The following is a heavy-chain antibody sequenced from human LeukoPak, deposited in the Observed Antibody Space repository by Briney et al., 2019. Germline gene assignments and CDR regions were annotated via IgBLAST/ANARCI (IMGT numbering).Heavy chain of an antibody. CDR2: INHSGST. CDR3: ARGRFTKVAAADNRGDFDY. D-gene: IGHD6-13*01. CDR1: GGSFSGYY. Sequence: SETLSLTCAVYGGSFSGYYWSWIRQPPGKGLERIGEINHSGSTNYNPSLKSRVTISVDTSKNQFSLKLSSVTAADTAVYYCARGRFTKVAAADNRGDFDYWGQGTLVTVSS. J-gene: IGHJ4*02. V-gene: IGHV4-34*01.